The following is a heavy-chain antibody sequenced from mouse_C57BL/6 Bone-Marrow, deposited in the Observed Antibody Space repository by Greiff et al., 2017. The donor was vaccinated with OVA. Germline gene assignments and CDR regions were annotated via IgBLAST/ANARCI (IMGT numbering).Heavy chain of an antibody. CDR1: GYTFTDYY. CDR3: ARRDYYYGSSGGYYAMDY. Sequence: QVQLQQSGPELVKPGASVKISCKASGYTFTDYYINWVKQRPGQGLEWIGWIFPGSGSTYYNEKFKGKATLTVDKSSSTAYMLLSSLTSEDSAGYFCARRDYYYGSSGGYYAMDYWGQGTSVTVSS. J-gene: IGHJ4*01. CDR2: IFPGSGST. D-gene: IGHD1-1*01. V-gene: IGHV1-75*01.